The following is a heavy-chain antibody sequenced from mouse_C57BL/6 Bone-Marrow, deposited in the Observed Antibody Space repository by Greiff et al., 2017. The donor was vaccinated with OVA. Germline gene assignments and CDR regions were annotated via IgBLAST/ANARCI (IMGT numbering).Heavy chain of an antibody. Sequence: VQLQQSGPVLVKPGASVKMSCKASGYTFTDYYMNWVKQSHGKSLEWIGVINPYNGGTSYNQQFKGKATLTVDKSSSTAYMELNSLTSEDSAVYYCARDHYGSRGYFDVWGTGTTVTVSS. CDR3: ARDHYGSRGYFDV. D-gene: IGHD1-1*01. V-gene: IGHV1-19*01. CDR2: INPYNGGT. J-gene: IGHJ1*03. CDR1: GYTFTDYY.